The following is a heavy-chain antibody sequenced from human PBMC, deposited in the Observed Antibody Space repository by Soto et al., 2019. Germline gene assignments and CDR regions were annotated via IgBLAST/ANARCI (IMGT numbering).Heavy chain of an antibody. J-gene: IGHJ4*02. CDR3: AHRPLTTVATFFDY. D-gene: IGHD4-17*01. CDR2: IYWDDDK. Sequence: TRPKPGNPKQPLAPTCTSSWLPLRPRREGVGWIRQPPGKALEWLALIYWDDDKRYGPSLKSRLTITKDTSKNQVVLTMTNMDPVDTATYYCAHRPLTTVATFFDYWGQGTLVTVSS. V-gene: IGHV2-5*05. CDR1: WLPLRPRREG.